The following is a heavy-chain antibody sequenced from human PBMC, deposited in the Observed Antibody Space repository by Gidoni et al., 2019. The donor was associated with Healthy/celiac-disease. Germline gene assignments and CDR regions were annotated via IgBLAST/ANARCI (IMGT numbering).Heavy chain of an antibody. V-gene: IGHV3-33*01. J-gene: IGHJ3*02. CDR3: AREDAPGAFDI. CDR1: GFTFSSYG. Sequence: QVQLVESGGGVVQPGRSLILPCAASGFTFSSYGMHWVRQAPGKGLEWVAVIWYDGSNKYYADSVKGRFTISRDNSKNTLYLQMNSLRAEDTAVYYCAREDAPGAFDIWGQGTMVTVSS. D-gene: IGHD3-10*01. CDR2: IWYDGSNK.